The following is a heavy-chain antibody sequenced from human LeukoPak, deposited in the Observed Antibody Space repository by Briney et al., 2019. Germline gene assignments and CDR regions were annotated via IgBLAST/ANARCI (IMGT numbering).Heavy chain of an antibody. V-gene: IGHV3-7*05. J-gene: IGHJ4*02. CDR3: ARSPVRHYETDC. D-gene: IGHD3-22*01. CDR1: GFTFGSYG. Sequence: GGSLRLSCAASGFTFGSYGMSWVRQAPGKGLERVANIKQDGSQKYHVDSLKDRFTISRDNAKNSLYLQMNSLRDEDTAVYYCARSPVRHYETDCWGQGTLVTVSS. CDR2: IKQDGSQK.